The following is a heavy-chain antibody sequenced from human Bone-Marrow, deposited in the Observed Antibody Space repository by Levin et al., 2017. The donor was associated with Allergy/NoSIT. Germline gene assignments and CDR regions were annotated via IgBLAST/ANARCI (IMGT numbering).Heavy chain of an antibody. V-gene: IGHV4-59*01. CDR1: GASITNYY. D-gene: IGHD1-7*01. CDR3: ARAYTGTNLDY. Sequence: SETLSLTCTVAGASITNYYWSWIRQAPGKGLEWIGYVYDSGRTNYNPSLKSRVTISGDTSKNQFSLKMRSVTAADTAVYFCARAYTGTNLDYWGQGTLVTVSS. J-gene: IGHJ4*02. CDR2: VYDSGRT.